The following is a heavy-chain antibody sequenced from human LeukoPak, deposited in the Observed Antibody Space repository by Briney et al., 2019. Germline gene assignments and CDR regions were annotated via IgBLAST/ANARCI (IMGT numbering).Heavy chain of an antibody. J-gene: IGHJ6*02. CDR2: IKQDGSEK. CDR1: GFTFSSYW. CDR3: ARNRRDFWSGYFDYYYYGMDV. D-gene: IGHD3-3*01. V-gene: IGHV3-7*01. Sequence: GGSLRLSCAASGFTFSSYWMSWVRQAPGKGLEWVANIKQDGSEKYYVDSVKGRFTISRDNAKNSLYLQMNSLRAEDTAVYYCARNRRDFWSGYFDYYYYGMDVWGQGTTVTVSS.